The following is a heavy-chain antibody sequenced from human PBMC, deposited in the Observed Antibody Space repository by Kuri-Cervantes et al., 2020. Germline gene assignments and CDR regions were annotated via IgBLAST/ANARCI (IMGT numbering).Heavy chain of an antibody. CDR3: ARDSGYYYGSGSQLYYYYGMDV. Sequence: GGSLRLSCAASGFTFSSYIMNWVRQAPGKGPEWVSYISSSSSTKYYVDSVKGRITISRDNAKNSLSLQMNGLRAEDTAVYYCARDSGYYYGSGSQLYYYYGMDVWGQGTTVTVSS. J-gene: IGHJ6*02. CDR1: GFTFSSYI. V-gene: IGHV3-48*01. CDR2: ISSSSSTK. D-gene: IGHD3-10*01.